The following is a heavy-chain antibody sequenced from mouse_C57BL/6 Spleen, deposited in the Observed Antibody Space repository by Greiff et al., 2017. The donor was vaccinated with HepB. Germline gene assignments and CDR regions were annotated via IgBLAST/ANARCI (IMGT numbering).Heavy chain of an antibody. V-gene: IGHV1-82*01. J-gene: IGHJ1*03. CDR1: GYAFSSSW. CDR3: ARGYYGSSTDWYFDV. Sequence: QVQLQQSGPELVKPGASVKISCKASGYAFSSSWMNWVKQRPGKGLEWIGRIYPGDGDTNYNGKFKGKATLTADKSSSTAYMQLSSLTSEDSAVYFCARGYYGSSTDWYFDVWGTGTTVTVSS. CDR2: IYPGDGDT. D-gene: IGHD1-1*01.